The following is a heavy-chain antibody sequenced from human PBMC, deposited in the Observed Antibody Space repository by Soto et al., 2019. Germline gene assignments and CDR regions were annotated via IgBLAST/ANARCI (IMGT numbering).Heavy chain of an antibody. V-gene: IGHV1-3*01. Sequence: KFQGRVTITRDTSASTAYMELSSLRSEDTAVYYCARSYGSGRYYTLNWFDPWGQGTLVTVSS. J-gene: IGHJ5*02. D-gene: IGHD3-10*01. CDR3: ARSYGSGRYYTLNWFDP.